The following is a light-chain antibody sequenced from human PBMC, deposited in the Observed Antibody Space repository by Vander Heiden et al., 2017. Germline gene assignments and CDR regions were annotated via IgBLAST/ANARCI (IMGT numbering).Light chain of an antibody. CDR3: QQRSNWRST. CDR2: DAS. CDR1: QSVSSY. J-gene: IGKJ5*01. V-gene: IGKV3-11*01. Sequence: EIVLTQSPATLSLSPGERATLSCRASQSVSSYLAWYQQKPGQAPRLLIYDASNRATGISARFSGSGSGTDFTLTISSLEPEDFAVYYCQQRSNWRSTFGQGTRLEIK.